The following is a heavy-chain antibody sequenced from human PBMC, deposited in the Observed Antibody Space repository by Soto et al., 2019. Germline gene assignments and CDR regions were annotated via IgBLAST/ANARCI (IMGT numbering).Heavy chain of an antibody. CDR2: ISTTSFTI. Sequence: VGSLRLSCAASGFSFSTYNMDWVRQAPGKGPEWIAYISTTSFTIYYADSVKGRFTISRDNDRNSLYLEMNSLRDEDTAVYYCARDRCYDGTCYSASDSWGQGTLVPVSS. V-gene: IGHV3-48*02. CDR1: GFSFSTYN. J-gene: IGHJ5*01. D-gene: IGHD2-15*01. CDR3: ARDRCYDGTCYSASDS.